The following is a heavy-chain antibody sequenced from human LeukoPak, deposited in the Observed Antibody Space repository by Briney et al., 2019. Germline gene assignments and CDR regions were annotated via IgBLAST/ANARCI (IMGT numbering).Heavy chain of an antibody. J-gene: IGHJ2*01. CDR1: GGSISSYY. Sequence: SETLSLTCTVSGGSISSYYWSWIRQPPGKGLEWIGYIYYSGSTNYNPSLKSRVTISVDTSKNQFSLKLSSVTAADTAVYYCATQGAVDWYFDLWGRGTLVTVSS. CDR3: ATQGAVDWYFDL. CDR2: IYYSGST. V-gene: IGHV4-59*01. D-gene: IGHD3-16*01.